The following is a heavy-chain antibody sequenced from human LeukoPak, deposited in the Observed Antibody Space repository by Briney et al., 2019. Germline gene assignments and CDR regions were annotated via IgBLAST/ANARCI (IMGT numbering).Heavy chain of an antibody. CDR3: AKGRFTSGWSFDY. Sequence: PGGSLRLSCAGSGFTFSSYGMHWVRQAPGKGLEWVVVISSDGSFKYCADSVKGRFTISRDNSKNTLYLQMNSLSAEDTAVYYCAKGRFTSGWSFDYWGQGTLVTVSS. D-gene: IGHD6-19*01. J-gene: IGHJ4*02. V-gene: IGHV3-30*18. CDR2: ISSDGSFK. CDR1: GFTFSSYG.